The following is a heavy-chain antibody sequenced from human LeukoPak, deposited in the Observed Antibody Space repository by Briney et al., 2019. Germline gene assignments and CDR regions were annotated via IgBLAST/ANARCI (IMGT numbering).Heavy chain of an antibody. J-gene: IGHJ6*02. CDR1: GFTFSSYA. CDR2: ISGSGGST. D-gene: IGHD6-19*01. Sequence: GALRLSCAASGFTFSSYAMSWVRQAPGEGLEWVSAISGSGGSTYYADSVKGRFTISGDNSKNTLYLQMNSLRAEDTAVYYCVKMAGYSSGYYYYGMDVWGQGTTVTVSS. CDR3: VKMAGYSSGYYYYGMDV. V-gene: IGHV3-23*01.